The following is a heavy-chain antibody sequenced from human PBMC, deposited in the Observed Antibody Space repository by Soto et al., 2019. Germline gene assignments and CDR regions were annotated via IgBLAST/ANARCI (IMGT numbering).Heavy chain of an antibody. CDR2: ISSSGGII. V-gene: IGHV3-23*01. Sequence: GGSLRLSCAASGFTFTSHAMSWVRQAPGKGLEWVSGISSSGGIIYHADSVKGRFAISRDNAKNSLYLQMNSLRGEDTAVYYCAREGSVSSSDYYAYYYGMDVWGQGTTVTVSS. CDR1: GFTFTSHA. D-gene: IGHD3-10*01. J-gene: IGHJ6*02. CDR3: AREGSVSSSDYYAYYYGMDV.